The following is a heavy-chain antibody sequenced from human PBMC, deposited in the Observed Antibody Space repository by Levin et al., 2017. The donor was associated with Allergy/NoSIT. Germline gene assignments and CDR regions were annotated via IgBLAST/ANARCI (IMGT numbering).Heavy chain of an antibody. D-gene: IGHD6-13*01. CDR1: GYTFTSYG. V-gene: IGHV1-18*01. Sequence: GPVKVSCKASGYTFTSYGISWVRQAPGQGLEWMGWISAYNGNTNYAQKLQGRVTMTTDTSTSTAYMELRSLRSDDTAVYYCARGRQHLTPRVYFDYWGQGTLVTVSS. CDR3: ARGRQHLTPRVYFDY. J-gene: IGHJ4*02. CDR2: ISAYNGNT.